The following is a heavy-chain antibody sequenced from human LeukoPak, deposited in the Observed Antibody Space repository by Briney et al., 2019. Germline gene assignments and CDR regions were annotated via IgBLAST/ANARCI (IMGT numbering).Heavy chain of an antibody. CDR1: GGSISSGSYY. CDR3: TRDESAMVRGVLVY. V-gene: IGHV4-61*02. D-gene: IGHD3-10*01. CDR2: IFASGIT. Sequence: SETLSLTCTVSGGSISSGSYYWRWIRQPAGKGREWIGRIFASGITHYNPSLQSRDTKSVVTSNTLFSINLNSMTAPDTVVLYCTRDESAMVRGVLVYWGEGALVTVSS. J-gene: IGHJ4*02.